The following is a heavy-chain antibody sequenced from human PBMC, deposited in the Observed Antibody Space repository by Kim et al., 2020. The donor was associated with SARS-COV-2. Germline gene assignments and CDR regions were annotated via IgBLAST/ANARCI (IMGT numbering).Heavy chain of an antibody. J-gene: IGHJ5*02. D-gene: IGHD3-16*01. Sequence: YAESVKGRFTISRDNAKNSLYLQRNSLRDEETAVYYCAKEQPWGYNWFDPWGQGTLVTVSS. V-gene: IGHV3-48*02. CDR3: AKEQPWGYNWFDP.